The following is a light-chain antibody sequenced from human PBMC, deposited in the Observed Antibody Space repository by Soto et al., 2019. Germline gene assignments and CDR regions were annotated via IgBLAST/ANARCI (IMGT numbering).Light chain of an antibody. CDR1: QSVSSR. Sequence: EILMTQSPATLSVSPWEKVTLSCRASQSVSSRLAWYQQKPGQAPRLLIYGASSRATGIPDRFSGSGSGTDFTLTISRLETEDFAVYYCQQYGSSPTVTFGQGTKVDIK. CDR2: GAS. J-gene: IGKJ1*01. CDR3: QQYGSSPTVT. V-gene: IGKV3-20*01.